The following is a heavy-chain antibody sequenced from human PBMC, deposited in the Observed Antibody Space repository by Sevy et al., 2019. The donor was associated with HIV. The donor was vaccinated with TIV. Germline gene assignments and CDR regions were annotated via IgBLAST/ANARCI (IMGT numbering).Heavy chain of an antibody. Sequence: GGSLRLSCAASGFTFNSYWMSWVRQAPGKGLEWLANIKQDGSETKYVDSVKGRFTISRDNAKNSLYLQMNSLRAEDTAVYYCARAPLVPAAADYWGQGILVTVPS. CDR3: ARAPLVPAAADY. CDR2: IKQDGSET. D-gene: IGHD2-2*01. CDR1: GFTFNSYW. J-gene: IGHJ4*02. V-gene: IGHV3-7*01.